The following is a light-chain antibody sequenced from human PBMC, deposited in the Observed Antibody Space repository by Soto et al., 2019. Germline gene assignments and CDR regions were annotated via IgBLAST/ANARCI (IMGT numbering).Light chain of an antibody. CDR3: QHYGSSPRT. V-gene: IGKV3-20*01. Sequence: EIVLTQSPGTLSLSPGERATLSCRASQGVSGSYLAWYQQKPGQAPRLLIYGASNRATGIPNRFSGSESGTDFTLTISRLEPEDFAVYYCQHYGSSPRTFGQGTKVEIK. CDR2: GAS. J-gene: IGKJ1*01. CDR1: QGVSGSY.